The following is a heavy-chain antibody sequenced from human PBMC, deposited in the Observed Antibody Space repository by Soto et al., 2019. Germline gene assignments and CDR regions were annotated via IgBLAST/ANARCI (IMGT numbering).Heavy chain of an antibody. CDR3: ARGIRGKYGMDV. Sequence: EVQLVESGGGLVQPGGSLRLSCATSGFTFSDYWIHWVRQAPGKGLVWVSHINGDGSRSDYADSVKGRFTIYRDNAENTVYLQMNSLSAEDTAVYFCARGIRGKYGMDVWGHGTTITVSS. CDR2: INGDGSRS. CDR1: GFTFSDYW. V-gene: IGHV3-74*01. J-gene: IGHJ6*02. D-gene: IGHD3-10*01.